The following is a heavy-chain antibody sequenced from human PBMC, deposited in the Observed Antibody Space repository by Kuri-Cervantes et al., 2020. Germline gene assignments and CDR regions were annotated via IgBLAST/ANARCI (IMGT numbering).Heavy chain of an antibody. Sequence: GESLKISCAGSGFTFDMYAVSWVRQAPGKGLEWVSSISGSDYSRYADSVKGRFTISRDNSKNTLYLQMNSLRAEDTAVYYCTKDPNGDYVGAFDDWGQGTLVTVSS. V-gene: IGHV3-23*01. D-gene: IGHD4-17*01. CDR1: GFTFDMYA. CDR3: TKDPNGDYVGAFDD. J-gene: IGHJ4*02. CDR2: ISGSDYSR.